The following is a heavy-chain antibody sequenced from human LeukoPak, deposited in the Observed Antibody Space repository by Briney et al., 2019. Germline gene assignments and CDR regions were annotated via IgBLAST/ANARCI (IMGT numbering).Heavy chain of an antibody. D-gene: IGHD2-2*02. J-gene: IGHJ4*02. V-gene: IGHV3-30-3*01. CDR2: ISYDGSNK. Sequence: GGSLRLSCAASGFTFKTYAMSWVRQAPGKGLEWVAVISYDGSNKYYADSVKGRFTISRDNSKNTLYLQMNSLRAEDTAVYYCARHRSPYCSSTSCYKDYFDYWGQGTLVTVSS. CDR1: GFTFKTYA. CDR3: ARHRSPYCSSTSCYKDYFDY.